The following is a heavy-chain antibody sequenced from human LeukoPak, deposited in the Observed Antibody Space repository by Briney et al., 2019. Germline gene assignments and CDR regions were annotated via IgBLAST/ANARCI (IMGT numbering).Heavy chain of an antibody. V-gene: IGHV3-23*01. D-gene: IGHD3-10*01. CDR2: ISGSGGST. Sequence: GGSLRLSCAASGFTFSSYAMSWVRQAPGKGLEWVSGISGSGGSTYYADSVKGRFTISRDNSKNTLYLQMNSLRAEDTAVYYCAKDCRITMVRGVISTDAFDIWGQRTMATVSS. CDR3: AKDCRITMVRGVISTDAFDI. J-gene: IGHJ3*02. CDR1: GFTFSSYA.